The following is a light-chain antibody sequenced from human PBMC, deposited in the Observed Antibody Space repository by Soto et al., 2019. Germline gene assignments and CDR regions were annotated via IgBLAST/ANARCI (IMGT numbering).Light chain of an antibody. V-gene: IGKV1-5*01. CDR2: DAS. J-gene: IGKJ5*01. CDR3: QLRTSHPIS. Sequence: THYPSTLSASVGDTVTITCRASQSISSWLAWYQQKPGKAPKLLIYDASSLESGVPSRFSGSGSGTEFTLTISILQAEDVITYYCQLRTSHPISFGHGTRLDIK. CDR1: QSISSW.